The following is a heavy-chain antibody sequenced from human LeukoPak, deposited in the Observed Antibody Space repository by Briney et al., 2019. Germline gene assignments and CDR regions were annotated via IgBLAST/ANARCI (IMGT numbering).Heavy chain of an antibody. CDR2: INSDGSST. J-gene: IGHJ6*02. CDR1: GFTFSSYW. D-gene: IGHD2-2*01. V-gene: IGHV3-74*01. CDR3: ARESRNTMPGMDV. Sequence: PGGSLRLSCAASGFTFSSYWMHWVRQAPGKGLVWVSRINSDGSSTSYADSVKGRFTISRDNAKNALYLQMNSLRAEDTAVYYCARESRNTMPGMDVWGQGTTVTVSS.